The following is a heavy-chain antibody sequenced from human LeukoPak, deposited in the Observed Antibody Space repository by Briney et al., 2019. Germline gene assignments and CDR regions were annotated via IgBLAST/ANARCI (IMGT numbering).Heavy chain of an antibody. CDR3: ASHHGIFGVVTNFDY. CDR2: ISWNSGSI. J-gene: IGHJ4*02. CDR1: GFTFDDYA. Sequence: PGGSLRLSCAASGFTFDDYAMHWVRQAPGKGLEWVSGISWNSGSIGYADSVKGRFTISRDNAKNSLYLQMNSLRAEDTAVYYCASHHGIFGVVTNFDYWGQGTLVTVSS. D-gene: IGHD3-3*01. V-gene: IGHV3-9*01.